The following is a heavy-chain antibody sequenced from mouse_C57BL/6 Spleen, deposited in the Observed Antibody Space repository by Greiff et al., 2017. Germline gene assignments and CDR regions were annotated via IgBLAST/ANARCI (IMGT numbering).Heavy chain of an antibody. D-gene: IGHD1-1*01. V-gene: IGHV3-6*01. J-gene: IGHJ4*01. CDR3: ARTLIYYCGSSYGNSAMDY. Sequence: EVKLQESGPGLVKPSQSLSLTCSVTGYSITSGYYWNWIRQFPGNKLEWMGYISYDGSNNYNPSLKNRISITRDTSKNQFFLKLNSVTTEDTATYYCARTLIYYCGSSYGNSAMDYWGQGTSVTVSS. CDR1: GYSITSGYY. CDR2: ISYDGSN.